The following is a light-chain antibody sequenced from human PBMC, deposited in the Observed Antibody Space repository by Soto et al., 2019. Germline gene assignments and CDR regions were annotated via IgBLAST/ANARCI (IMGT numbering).Light chain of an antibody. J-gene: IGKJ1*01. Sequence: DIQMTQSPSALSASVGDRATITCRASQSISSWLAWYQQKPGKAPKLLIYDASTLQSGVPSRYSGSGSGTEFTLTISNLQPDDFATYYCQQYNSYSRTFGQGAKV. CDR1: QSISSW. CDR3: QQYNSYSRT. CDR2: DAS. V-gene: IGKV1-5*01.